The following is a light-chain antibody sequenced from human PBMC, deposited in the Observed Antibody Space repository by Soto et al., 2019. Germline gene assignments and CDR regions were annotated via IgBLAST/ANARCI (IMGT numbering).Light chain of an antibody. V-gene: IGKV3-20*01. Sequence: EIVLMQSPGTLSLSPRERDTLSCRASQSVSNNYVAWYQQKPGQAPRLLIAGASSRATGIPDRFSGSGSGTDFTLTISRLEPEDFAVYYCQQYGSSPPLTFGGGTKVDIK. CDR3: QQYGSSPPLT. J-gene: IGKJ4*01. CDR1: QSVSNNY. CDR2: GAS.